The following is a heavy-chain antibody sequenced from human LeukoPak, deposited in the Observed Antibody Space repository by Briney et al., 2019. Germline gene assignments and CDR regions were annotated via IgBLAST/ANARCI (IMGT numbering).Heavy chain of an antibody. CDR1: GYTFTDYY. CDR2: VDPEDGET. CDR3: ARVGAYCTSISCFDY. J-gene: IGHJ4*02. V-gene: IGHV1-69-2*01. Sequence: GASVKVSCKASGYTFTDYYMHWVQQAPGKGLEWMGRVDPEDGETIYAEKFQGRVTITADTSTNTGYMELRSLRSDDTAVYYCARVGAYCTSISCFDYWGQGTLVTVSS. D-gene: IGHD2-2*01.